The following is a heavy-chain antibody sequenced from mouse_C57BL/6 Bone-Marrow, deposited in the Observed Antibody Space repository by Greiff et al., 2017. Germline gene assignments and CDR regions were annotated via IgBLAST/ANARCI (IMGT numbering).Heavy chain of an antibody. CDR2: IYPRSGNT. CDR1: GYTFTSYG. Sequence: VQLQESGAELARPGASVKLSCKASGYTFTSYGISWVKQRTGQGLEWIGEIYPRSGNTYYNEQFKGKATLTADKSYSTAYMELRSLTSEDSAVYFCARYYYGSSYDWYFDVWGTGTTVTVSS. J-gene: IGHJ1*03. V-gene: IGHV1-81*01. CDR3: ARYYYGSSYDWYFDV. D-gene: IGHD1-1*01.